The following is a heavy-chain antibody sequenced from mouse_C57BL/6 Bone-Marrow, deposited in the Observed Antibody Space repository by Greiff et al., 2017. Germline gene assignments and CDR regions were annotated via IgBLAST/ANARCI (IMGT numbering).Heavy chain of an antibody. CDR3: TTIITTVVAKDWYFDV. Sequence: EVMLVESGAELVRPGASVKLSCTASGFNIKDYYMHWVKQRPEQGLEWIGRIDPEDGDTEYAPKFQGKATMTADTSSNTAYLQLSSLTSEDTAVYYCTTIITTVVAKDWYFDVWGTGTTVTVSS. V-gene: IGHV14-1*01. J-gene: IGHJ1*03. CDR2: IDPEDGDT. CDR1: GFNIKDYY. D-gene: IGHD1-1*01.